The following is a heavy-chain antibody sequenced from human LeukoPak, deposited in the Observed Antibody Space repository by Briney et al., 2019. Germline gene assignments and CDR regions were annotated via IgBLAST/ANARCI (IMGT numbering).Heavy chain of an antibody. V-gene: IGHV1-69*13. D-gene: IGHD2-15*01. Sequence: GASVKVSCKASGGTFSSYAISWVRQAPGQGLEWMGGIIPIFGTANYAQKFQGRVTITADESTSTAYMELSSLRSEDTAVYYCATDQSVVVVAATRYYGMDVWGQGTTVTVSS. CDR3: ATDQSVVVVAATRYYGMDV. CDR2: IIPIFGTA. J-gene: IGHJ6*02. CDR1: GGTFSSYA.